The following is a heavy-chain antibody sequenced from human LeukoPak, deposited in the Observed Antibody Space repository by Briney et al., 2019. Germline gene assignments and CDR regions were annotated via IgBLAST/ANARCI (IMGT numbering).Heavy chain of an antibody. CDR3: ARRYYDFWSGGNDAFDI. J-gene: IGHJ3*02. CDR2: IYPGDSDT. V-gene: IGHV5-51*01. D-gene: IGHD3-3*01. CDR1: GNSFTSYW. Sequence: GEFLKISCKASGNSFTSYWIGWVRQMPGKGLEWMGIIYPGDSDTRYSPSFQGQVTISADKSISTAYLQWSSLKASDTAMYYCARRYYDFWSGGNDAFDIWGQGTMVTVSS.